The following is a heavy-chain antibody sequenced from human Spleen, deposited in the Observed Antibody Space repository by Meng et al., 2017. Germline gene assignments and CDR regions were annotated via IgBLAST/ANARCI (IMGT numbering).Heavy chain of an antibody. CDR2: IKEDGSEK. CDR1: RFTFSRYW. J-gene: IGHJ1*01. CDR3: ARLSIAARPIHFQH. V-gene: IGHV3-7*01. D-gene: IGHD6-6*01. Sequence: GESLKISCAASRFTFSRYWMSWVRQAPGKGLKWVANIKEDGSEKNYVDSVKGRFTISRDNAKNSLYLQMNSLRAEDTAVYYCARLSIAARPIHFQHWGQGTLVTVSS.